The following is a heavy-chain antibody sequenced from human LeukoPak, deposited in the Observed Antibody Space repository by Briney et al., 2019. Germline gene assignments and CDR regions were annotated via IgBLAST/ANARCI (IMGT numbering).Heavy chain of an antibody. Sequence: GGSLRLSCAASGFTFSSYWMHWVRQAPGKGLVWVSRINSDGSSTSYADSVKGRFTISRDNSKNTLYLQMNSLRAEDTAVYYCAIHPIKQQLVLVDYWGQGTLVTVSS. V-gene: IGHV3-74*01. J-gene: IGHJ4*02. CDR2: INSDGSST. D-gene: IGHD6-13*01. CDR1: GFTFSSYW. CDR3: AIHPIKQQLVLVDY.